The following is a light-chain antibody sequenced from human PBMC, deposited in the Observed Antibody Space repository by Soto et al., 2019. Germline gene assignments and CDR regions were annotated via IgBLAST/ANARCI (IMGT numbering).Light chain of an antibody. CDR2: LGF. CDR1: QRLLHSNGNNF. J-gene: IGKJ2*01. CDR3: MQALQTPYT. V-gene: IGKV2-28*01. Sequence: EIVMTQSPPSLTVTPGEPASISCRSSQRLLHSNGNNFLDCYLQKPGQSPQLLIYLGFNRASGVHDRVSGSGAGTDFTLKISRVEAEDVGVYYCMQALQTPYTFGQGTKLEIK.